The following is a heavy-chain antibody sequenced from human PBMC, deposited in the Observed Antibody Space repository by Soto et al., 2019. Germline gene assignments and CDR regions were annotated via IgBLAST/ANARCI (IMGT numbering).Heavy chain of an antibody. V-gene: IGHV1-69*13. CDR3: AREYYYEISGYYSLDY. Sequence: SVKVSCKASGGTFSSYAISWVRQAPGQGLEWMGGIIPIFGTANYAQKFQGRVTITADESTSTAYMELSSLRSEDAAVYYCAREYYYEISGYYSLDYWGQGTLVTVSS. CDR1: GGTFSSYA. CDR2: IIPIFGTA. D-gene: IGHD3-22*01. J-gene: IGHJ4*02.